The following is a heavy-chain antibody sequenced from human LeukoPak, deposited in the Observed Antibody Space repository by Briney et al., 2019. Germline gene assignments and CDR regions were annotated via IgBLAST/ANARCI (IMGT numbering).Heavy chain of an antibody. CDR1: GGSFSGYY. CDR2: INHSGST. CDR3: ARIRAVAGSKVY. V-gene: IGHV4-34*01. D-gene: IGHD6-19*01. J-gene: IGHJ4*02. Sequence: PSETLSLTCAVYGGSFSGYYWSWIRQPPGKGLEWIGEINHSGSTNYNPSLKSRVTISVDTSKNQFSLKLSSATAADTAVYYCARIRAVAGSKVYWGQGTLVTVSS.